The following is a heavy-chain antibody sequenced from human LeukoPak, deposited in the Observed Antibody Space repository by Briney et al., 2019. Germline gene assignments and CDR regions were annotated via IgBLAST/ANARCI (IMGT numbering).Heavy chain of an antibody. Sequence: VASVKVSCKVSGYTFTDYYMHWVQQAPGKGLEWMGLVDPEDGETIYAEKFQGRVTITADTSTDTAYMELSSLRSEDTAVYYCATGLVAGASDAFDIWGQGTMVTVSS. V-gene: IGHV1-69-2*01. CDR2: VDPEDGET. D-gene: IGHD1-26*01. J-gene: IGHJ3*02. CDR3: ATGLVAGASDAFDI. CDR1: GYTFTDYY.